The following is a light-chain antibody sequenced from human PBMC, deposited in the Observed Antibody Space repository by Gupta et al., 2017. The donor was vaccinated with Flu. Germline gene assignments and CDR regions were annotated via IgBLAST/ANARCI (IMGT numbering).Light chain of an antibody. CDR2: RNG. Sequence: QSVLTQPLSASGTPGQRVTIPCAGSSSNIGTTYVYWYQQFSGTAPKLLIYRNGHRPSGGPDRFSGSKSVTSASLAISGLRSEDDADDYCAAWDDSLSGPVFGGGTKLTVL. V-gene: IGLV1-47*01. CDR3: AAWDDSLSGPV. J-gene: IGLJ2*01. CDR1: SSNIGTTY.